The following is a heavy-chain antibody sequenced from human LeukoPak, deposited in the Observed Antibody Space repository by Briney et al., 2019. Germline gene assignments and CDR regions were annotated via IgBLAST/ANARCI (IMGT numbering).Heavy chain of an antibody. CDR3: ARDLWGSGSTYYYYGMDV. J-gene: IGHJ6*02. CDR2: IYYSGST. D-gene: IGHD3-10*01. Sequence: SGTLSLTCTVSGGSISSYYWSWIRQPPGKGLEWIGYIYYSGSTNYNLSLKSRVTISVDTSKNQFSLKLSSVTAADTAVYYCARDLWGSGSTYYYYGMDVWGQGTTVTVSS. CDR1: GGSISSYY. V-gene: IGHV4-59*01.